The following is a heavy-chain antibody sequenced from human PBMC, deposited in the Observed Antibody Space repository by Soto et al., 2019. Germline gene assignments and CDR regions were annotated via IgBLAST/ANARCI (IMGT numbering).Heavy chain of an antibody. CDR1: GYTFTRYD. CDR3: ARVQPYYDFWSGYRYGMDV. Sequence: GASVKVSCKASGYTFTRYDINWVRQATGQGLEWMGWMNPNSGNTGYAQKFQGRVTMTRNTSISTAYMELSSLRSEDTAVYYCARVQPYYDFWSGYRYGMDVWGQGTTVTVSS. J-gene: IGHJ6*02. D-gene: IGHD3-3*01. CDR2: MNPNSGNT. V-gene: IGHV1-8*01.